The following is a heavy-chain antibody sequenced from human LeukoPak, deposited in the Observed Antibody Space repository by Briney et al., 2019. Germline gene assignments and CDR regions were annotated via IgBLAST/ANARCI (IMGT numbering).Heavy chain of an antibody. Sequence: GGSLRLSCAGSGFIFNNYAMHWVRQPPGKGLEWVSGISWNSGSIDYADSVKGRFTISRDNAKNSLYLQMNSLRVDDTAMYYCVGTIASRGSEYWGQGALVTVSS. CDR3: VGTIASRGSEY. CDR2: ISWNSGSI. CDR1: GFIFNNYA. V-gene: IGHV3-9*01. D-gene: IGHD6-6*01. J-gene: IGHJ4*02.